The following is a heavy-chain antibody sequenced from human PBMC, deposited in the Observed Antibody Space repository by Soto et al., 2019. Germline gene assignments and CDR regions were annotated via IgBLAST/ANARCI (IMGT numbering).Heavy chain of an antibody. Sequence: SETLSLTCAVYGGSFSGYYWSWIRQPPGKGLEWIGEINHSGSTNYNPSLKSRVTISVDTSKNQFSLKLSSVTAADTAVYYCARGLYYYDSSGNAYFDYWGQGTLVTVLL. J-gene: IGHJ4*02. V-gene: IGHV4-34*01. CDR3: ARGLYYYDSSGNAYFDY. D-gene: IGHD3-22*01. CDR2: INHSGST. CDR1: GGSFSGYY.